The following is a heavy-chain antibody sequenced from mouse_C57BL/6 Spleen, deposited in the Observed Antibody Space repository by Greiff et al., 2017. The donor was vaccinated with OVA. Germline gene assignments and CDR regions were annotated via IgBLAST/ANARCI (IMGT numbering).Heavy chain of an antibody. D-gene: IGHD1-1*01. CDR1: GYAFTNYL. CDR3: AGGATVVATDY. V-gene: IGHV1-54*01. CDR2: INPGSGGT. Sequence: VQLQQSGAELVRPGTSVKVSCKASGYAFTNYLIEWVKQRPGQGLEWIGVINPGSGGTNYNEKFKGKATLTADTSSSTAYMQLSSLTSEDSAVYFCAGGATVVATDYWGQGTTLTVSS. J-gene: IGHJ2*01.